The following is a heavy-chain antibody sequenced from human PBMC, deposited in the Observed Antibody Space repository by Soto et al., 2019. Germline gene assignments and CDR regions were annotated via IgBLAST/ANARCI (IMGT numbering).Heavy chain of an antibody. CDR1: GFTFSIFW. Sequence: EVQLVESRGGLVKPGGSLRLSCAGSGFTFSIFWMNWVRQAPGKGLEWVGGIKSETDGGTIDYAAPVKGRFTISRDVSTNTLYLQMNSLKTMYTATYYCPPLALKYKREWHTLSDWGQGTRVTVSS. J-gene: IGHJ4*02. V-gene: IGHV3-15*07. D-gene: IGHD1-20*01. CDR2: IKSETDGGTI. CDR3: PPLALKYKREWHTLSD.